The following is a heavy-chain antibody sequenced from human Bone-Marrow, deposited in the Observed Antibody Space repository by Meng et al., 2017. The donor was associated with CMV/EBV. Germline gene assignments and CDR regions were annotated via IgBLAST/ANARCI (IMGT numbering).Heavy chain of an antibody. CDR1: GFTFSDYE. Sequence: GESLKISCAASGFTFSDYEMNWVRQAPGRGLEWVSYISDRGGSTYYADSVKGRFTISRDNSKNSVYLQMNSLRAGDTAIYYCARFQWLVYYFDYWGRGTLVTVSS. V-gene: IGHV3-48*03. D-gene: IGHD6-19*01. CDR3: ARFQWLVYYFDY. J-gene: IGHJ4*02. CDR2: ISDRGGST.